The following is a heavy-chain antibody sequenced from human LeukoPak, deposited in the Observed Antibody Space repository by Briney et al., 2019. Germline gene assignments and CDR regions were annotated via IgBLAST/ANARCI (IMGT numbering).Heavy chain of an antibody. D-gene: IGHD3-10*01. J-gene: IGHJ4*02. CDR1: GYTFTGYF. CDR2: INPNSGGT. CDR3: ASLGDKYGSGSYAPFDY. Sequence: ASVKVSCKASGYTFTGYFMHWVRQAPGQGLEWMGWINPNSGGTNCAQKFQGRVTMTRDTSINTAYMEVSRLRSDDTAVYYCASLGDKYGSGSYAPFDYWGQGTLVTVSS. V-gene: IGHV1-2*02.